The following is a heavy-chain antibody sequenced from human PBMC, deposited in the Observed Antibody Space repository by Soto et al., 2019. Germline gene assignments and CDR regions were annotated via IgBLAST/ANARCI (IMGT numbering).Heavy chain of an antibody. CDR3: AKETVWEILEGYFEY. CDR2: ISYDGSHK. J-gene: IGHJ4*02. V-gene: IGHV3-30*18. D-gene: IGHD1-26*01. Sequence: QVQLVESGGGVVQPGRSLRLSCAASRFTFSTYGMHWVRQAPGKGLEWVAVISYDGSHKSYGDSVKGRFTISRDNSKNTLDLQMNSLRAEDTAVYYCAKETVWEILEGYFEYWGQGTLVTVSS. CDR1: RFTFSTYG.